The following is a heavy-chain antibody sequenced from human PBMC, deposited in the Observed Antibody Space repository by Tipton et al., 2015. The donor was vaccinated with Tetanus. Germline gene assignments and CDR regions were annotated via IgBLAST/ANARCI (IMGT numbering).Heavy chain of an antibody. V-gene: IGHV3-33*08. CDR3: ARVGISQNAYSYVYHGLDV. Sequence: SLRLSCAASGFTFSSYAMSWVHQAPGKGLEWVAAIWNDGSYKYYADSVKGRFTVSRDNSKNTLYLEMNSLGAEDTAVYYCARVGISQNAYSYVYHGLDVWGQGTTVTVSS. J-gene: IGHJ6*02. CDR2: IWNDGSYK. D-gene: IGHD5-18*01. CDR1: GFTFSSYA.